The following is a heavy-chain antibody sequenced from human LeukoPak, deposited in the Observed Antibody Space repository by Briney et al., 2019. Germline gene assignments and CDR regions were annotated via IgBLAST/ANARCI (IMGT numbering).Heavy chain of an antibody. CDR2: LSGSGDRT. J-gene: IGHJ4*02. D-gene: IGHD3-10*01. V-gene: IGHV3-23*01. Sequence: GGSLRLSCAASGFTFNTYDMSWVRQSPVKGLEWVSGLSGSGDRTYYTDSVKGRFTISRDNSKNTVYLQMNTLRAEDTALYYCARGGTLVRGGDPFDYWGQGTLVTVSS. CDR3: ARGGTLVRGGDPFDY. CDR1: GFTFNTYD.